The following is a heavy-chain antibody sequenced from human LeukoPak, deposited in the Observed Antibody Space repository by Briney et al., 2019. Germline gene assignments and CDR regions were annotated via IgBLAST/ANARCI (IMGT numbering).Heavy chain of an antibody. CDR2: INHSGST. J-gene: IGHJ4*02. CDR1: GGSFSGYY. D-gene: IGHD3-16*01. V-gene: IGHV4-34*01. Sequence: SEILSLTCAVYGGSFSGYYWSWIRQPPGRGLEWIGEINHSGSTNYNPSLKSRVTISVDTSKNQFSLKLSSVTAADTAVYYCARGYRLIPSYWGQGTLVTVSS. CDR3: ARGYRLIPSY.